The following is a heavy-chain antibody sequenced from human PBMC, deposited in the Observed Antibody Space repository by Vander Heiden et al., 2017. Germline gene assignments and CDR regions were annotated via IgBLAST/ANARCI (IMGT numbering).Heavy chain of an antibody. CDR3: AWIFGARGTDV. D-gene: IGHD3-3*01. Sequence: EVQLVESGGGLVEPGGSLRLSCAASGFTFSNYWMNWVRQAPGKGLVWVSRINSDGSSTSYADSVKGRFTISRDNAKKKLYLRMNSLRAEDTAVYYCAWIFGARGTDVWGQGTTVIVSS. CDR2: INSDGSST. J-gene: IGHJ6*02. CDR1: GFTFSNYW. V-gene: IGHV3-74*01.